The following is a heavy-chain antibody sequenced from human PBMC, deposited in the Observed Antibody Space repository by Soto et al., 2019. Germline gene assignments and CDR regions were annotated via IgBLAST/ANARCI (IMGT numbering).Heavy chain of an antibody. J-gene: IGHJ4*02. Sequence: SETLSLTCTVSGGSISSGGYYWGWIRQPPGKGLEWIGSIYYSGSTYYNPSLKSRVTISVDTSKNQFSLKLSSVTAADTAVYYCSRQGYHDYVWWSYYWDQGTLVTVSS. D-gene: IGHD3-16*01. CDR1: GGSISSGGYY. CDR2: IYYSGST. CDR3: SRQGYHDYVWWSYY. V-gene: IGHV4-39*01.